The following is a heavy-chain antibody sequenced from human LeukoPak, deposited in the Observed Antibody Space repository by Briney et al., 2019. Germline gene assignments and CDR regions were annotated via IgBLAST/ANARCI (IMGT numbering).Heavy chain of an antibody. CDR3: ARQQQLVVPGDDY. CDR1: GGSISSSSYY. D-gene: IGHD6-13*01. CDR2: IYYSGST. J-gene: IGHJ4*02. V-gene: IGHV4-39*01. Sequence: SETLSLTCTVSGGSISSSSYYWGWIRQHPGKGLEWIGSIYYSGSTYYNPSLKSRVTISVDTSKNQFSLKLSSVTAADTAVYYCARQQQLVVPGDDYWGQGTLVTVSS.